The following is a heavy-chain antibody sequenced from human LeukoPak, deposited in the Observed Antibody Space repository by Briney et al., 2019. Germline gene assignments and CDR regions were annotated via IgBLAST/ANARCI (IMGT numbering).Heavy chain of an antibody. Sequence: SETLSLTCAVYGGSFSGYYWSWIRQPPGKGLEWIGEINHSGSTNYNPSLKSRVTISVDTSKNQFSLKLSSVTAADTAVYYCARGRTIFGVVHYYGMDVWGQGTTVTVSS. J-gene: IGHJ6*02. CDR1: GGSFSGYY. V-gene: IGHV4-34*01. D-gene: IGHD3-3*01. CDR2: INHSGST. CDR3: ARGRTIFGVVHYYGMDV.